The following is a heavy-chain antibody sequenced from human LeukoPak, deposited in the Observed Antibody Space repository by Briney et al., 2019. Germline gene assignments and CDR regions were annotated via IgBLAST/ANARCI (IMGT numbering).Heavy chain of an antibody. CDR3: ARDSAGTEYWFDP. D-gene: IGHD3/OR15-3a*01. Sequence: ASVKVSCKASGYTFTSYYMNWVRQAPGQGLEWMGIINPSGGSTSYAQKFQGRVTMTRDMSTSTVYMELSSLRSEDTAVYYCARDSAGTEYWFDPWGQGTLVTVSS. V-gene: IGHV1-46*01. CDR1: GYTFTSYY. J-gene: IGHJ5*02. CDR2: INPSGGST.